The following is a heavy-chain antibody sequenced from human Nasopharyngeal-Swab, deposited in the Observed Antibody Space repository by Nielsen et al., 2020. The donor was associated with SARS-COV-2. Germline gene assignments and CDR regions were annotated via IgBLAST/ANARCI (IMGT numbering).Heavy chain of an antibody. J-gene: IGHJ6*02. Sequence: SETLSLTCTVSGGSISSYYWTWIRQPAGKGLEWIGRIYMSGITNYNPSLKSRVTMSVDTSKNQFSLKLSSVTAADTAVYYCAREVRYSYGWDYYYYYGMDVWGQGTTVTVSS. V-gene: IGHV4-4*07. CDR2: IYMSGIT. CDR1: GGSISSYY. CDR3: AREVRYSYGWDYYYYYGMDV. D-gene: IGHD5-18*01.